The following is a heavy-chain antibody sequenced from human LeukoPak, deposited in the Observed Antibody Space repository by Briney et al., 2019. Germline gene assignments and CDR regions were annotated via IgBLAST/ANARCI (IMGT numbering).Heavy chain of an antibody. D-gene: IGHD1-26*01. Sequence: GGSPRLSCAASGFTFSSYAMSWVRQAPGEGLEWVSAISGSGGSTYYADSVKGRFTISRDNSKNTLYLQMNSLRAEDTAVYYCARTLTSGSYRFDYWGQGTLVTVSS. J-gene: IGHJ4*02. CDR3: ARTLTSGSYRFDY. CDR2: ISGSGGST. CDR1: GFTFSSYA. V-gene: IGHV3-23*01.